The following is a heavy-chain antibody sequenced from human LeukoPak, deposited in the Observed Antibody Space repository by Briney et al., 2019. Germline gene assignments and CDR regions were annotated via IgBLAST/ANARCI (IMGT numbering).Heavy chain of an antibody. V-gene: IGHV3-30*02. CDR2: IRYDGSNK. CDR1: GFTFSSYG. CDR3: AKDLDDYVWGSYRPFDY. Sequence: GGSLRLSCAASGFTFSSYGMHWVRQAPGKGLEWVAFIRYDGSNKYYADSVKGRFTISRDNSKNTLYLQMNSLRAEDTAVYYCAKDLDDYVWGSYRPFDYWGQGTLVTVSS. J-gene: IGHJ4*02. D-gene: IGHD3-16*02.